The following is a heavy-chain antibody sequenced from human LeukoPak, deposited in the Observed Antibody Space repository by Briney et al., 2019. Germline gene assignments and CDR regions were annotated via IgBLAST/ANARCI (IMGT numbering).Heavy chain of an antibody. V-gene: IGHV1-69*05. Sequence: ASVKVSCKASGGTFSSYAISWVRQAPGQGLEWMGGIIPIFGTANYAQKFQGRVTITTDESTSTAYMELSSLRSEDTAVYYCAREGGTMVRGVMGKYNWFDPWGQGTLVTVSS. D-gene: IGHD3-10*01. CDR2: IIPIFGTA. J-gene: IGHJ5*02. CDR1: GGTFSSYA. CDR3: AREGGTMVRGVMGKYNWFDP.